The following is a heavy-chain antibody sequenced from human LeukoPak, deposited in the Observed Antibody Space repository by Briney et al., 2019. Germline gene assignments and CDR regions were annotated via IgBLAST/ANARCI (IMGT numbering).Heavy chain of an antibody. CDR2: VFYSGSK. CDR1: GGSISNRAYY. D-gene: IGHD1-26*01. J-gene: IGHJ5*02. CDR3: TREVRSAWASFDP. V-gene: IGHV4-39*02. Sequence: SETLSLTCNVSGGSISNRAYYWAWIRQPPGKGLEWIGSVFYSGSKYSNPSLESRLTISVDTSKNHFSLKLTSVTAADTAVYYCTREVRSAWASFDPWGQGTLVIVSS.